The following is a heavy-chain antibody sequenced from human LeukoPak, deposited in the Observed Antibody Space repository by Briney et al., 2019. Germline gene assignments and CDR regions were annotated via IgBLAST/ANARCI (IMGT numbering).Heavy chain of an antibody. Sequence: SETLSLTCTVSGGSISSSSYYWGWIRQPPGKGLEWIGSIYYSGSTYYNPSLKSRFTISVDTSKNQFSLKLSSVTAADTAVYYCARDVYYYDSGGYYYFDYWGQGTLVTVSS. D-gene: IGHD3-22*01. CDR3: ARDVYYYDSGGYYYFDY. CDR2: IYYSGST. V-gene: IGHV4-39*07. J-gene: IGHJ4*02. CDR1: GGSISSSSYY.